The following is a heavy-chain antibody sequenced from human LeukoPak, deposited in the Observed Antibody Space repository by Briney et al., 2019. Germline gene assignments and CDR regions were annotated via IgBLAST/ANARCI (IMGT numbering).Heavy chain of an antibody. CDR2: IMRDGSEE. V-gene: IGHV3-7*01. CDR1: GFIFSSRW. Sequence: GGSLRLSCAASGFIFSSRWMSWVRQAPGKGLEWVANIMRDGSEEYYVDSVKGRFTISRDNAKNSLYLQMNSLRAEDTAVYYCASLLGAKTIFDYWGQGTLVTVSS. J-gene: IGHJ4*02. CDR3: ASLLGAKTIFDY. D-gene: IGHD1-26*01.